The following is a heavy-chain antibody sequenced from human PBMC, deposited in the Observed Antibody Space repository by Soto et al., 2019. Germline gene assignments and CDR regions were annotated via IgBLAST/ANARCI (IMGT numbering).Heavy chain of an antibody. D-gene: IGHD4-4*01. Sequence: PGGSLRLSCAASGFTFSSYAMDWVRQAPGKGLEWVAVIWYDGSNKYYADSVKGRFTISRDNSKNTLYQQMNSLRAEDTAVYYCARVAPTTVTTPYYYYYYGMDVWGQGTTVTVSS. CDR3: ARVAPTTVTTPYYYYYYGMDV. V-gene: IGHV3-33*08. J-gene: IGHJ6*02. CDR2: IWYDGSNK. CDR1: GFTFSSYA.